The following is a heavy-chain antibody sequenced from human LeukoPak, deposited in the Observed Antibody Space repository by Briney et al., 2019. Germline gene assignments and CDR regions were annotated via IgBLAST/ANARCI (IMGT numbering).Heavy chain of an antibody. CDR2: ISGSGGST. V-gene: IGHV3-23*01. CDR3: ARAPAQYCSGGSCADYFDY. J-gene: IGHJ4*02. D-gene: IGHD2-15*01. CDR1: GFTFSSYA. Sequence: PGGSLRLSCAASGFTFSSYAMRWVRQAPGKGLEWVSAISGSGGSTYYADSVKGRFTISRDNSKNTLYLQMNSLRAEDTAVYYCARAPAQYCSGGSCADYFDYWGQGTLVTVSS.